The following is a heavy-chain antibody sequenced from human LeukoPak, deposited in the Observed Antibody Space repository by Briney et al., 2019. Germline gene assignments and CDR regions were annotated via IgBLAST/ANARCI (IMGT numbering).Heavy chain of an antibody. Sequence: QPGGSLRLSCAASGFTFSSYWMSWVRQAPGKGLGWVANIKQDGSEKYYVDSVKGRFTISRDNAQNSLYLQMNSLRAEDTAVYYCARDPYCSGGSCYLDYWGQGTLVSVSS. V-gene: IGHV3-7*01. J-gene: IGHJ4*02. CDR2: IKQDGSEK. CDR1: GFTFSSYW. D-gene: IGHD2-15*01. CDR3: ARDPYCSGGSCYLDY.